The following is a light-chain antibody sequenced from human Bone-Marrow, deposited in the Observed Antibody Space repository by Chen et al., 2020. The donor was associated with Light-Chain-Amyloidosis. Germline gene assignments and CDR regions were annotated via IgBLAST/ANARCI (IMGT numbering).Light chain of an antibody. CDR1: SSDVGGYNY. CDR2: DVS. J-gene: IGLJ3*02. Sequence: QSALTQPASVSGSPGQSITISCTGTSSDVGGYNYVSWYQPHPGQAPKLIIYDVSNRPSGGSKRFSGSKSGNTASLTISGLQAEDEADYYCSSYTSSSTLEVFGGGTKLTVL. CDR3: SSYTSSSTLEV. V-gene: IGLV2-14*01.